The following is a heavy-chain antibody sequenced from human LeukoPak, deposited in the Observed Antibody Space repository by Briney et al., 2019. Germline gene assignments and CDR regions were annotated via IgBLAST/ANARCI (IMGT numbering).Heavy chain of an antibody. V-gene: IGHV4-59*01. CDR2: IYYSGST. CDR3: ARDGGNGFDY. D-gene: IGHD4-23*01. J-gene: IGHJ4*02. Sequence: SETLSLTCTVSGGSISSYYWSWIRQPPGKGLEWIGYIYYSGSTNYNPSLKSRVTISVDTSKNQFSLKLSSVTAADTAVYYCARDGGNGFDYWGQGTLVTVSS. CDR1: GGSISSYY.